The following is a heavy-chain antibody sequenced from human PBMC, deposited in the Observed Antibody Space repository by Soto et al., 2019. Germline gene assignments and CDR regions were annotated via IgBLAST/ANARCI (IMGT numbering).Heavy chain of an antibody. CDR1: GGSISSYY. CDR2: IYYSGRT. V-gene: IGHV4-59*08. J-gene: IGHJ4*02. Sequence: QVQLQESGPGLVKPSETLSLTCTVSGGSISSYYWSWIRQPPGKGLEWIGYIYYSGRTNYNPSLKSRVTISVDTSKNQFSLKLSSVTAADTAVYYCARLYSSGWYEVFDYWGQGTLVTVSS. CDR3: ARLYSSGWYEVFDY. D-gene: IGHD6-19*01.